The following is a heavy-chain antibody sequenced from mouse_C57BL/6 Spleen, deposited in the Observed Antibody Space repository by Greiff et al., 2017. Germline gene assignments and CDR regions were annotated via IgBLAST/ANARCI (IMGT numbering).Heavy chain of an antibody. Sequence: EVQLQQSGAELVRPGASVKLSCTASGFNIKDDYMHWVKQRPEQGLEWIGWIDPENGDTEYASKFQGKATITADTSSNTAYLQISSLTSEDTAVYYCTTALSRYWCQGTTLTVSS. J-gene: IGHJ2*01. CDR3: TTALSRY. CDR1: GFNIKDDY. CDR2: IDPENGDT. V-gene: IGHV14-4*01.